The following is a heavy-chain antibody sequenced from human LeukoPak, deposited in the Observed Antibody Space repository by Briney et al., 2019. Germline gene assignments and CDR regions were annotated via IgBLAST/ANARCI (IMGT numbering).Heavy chain of an antibody. J-gene: IGHJ4*02. Sequence: SQTLSLTCAISGDSVSSNRAVWNWIRQSPSRGLEWLGRTYYRSRWSNDYAVFVKSRITINPDTSKNQFSLQLNSVTPDDTAVYYCAGACGKGGVGCSHWGQGTLVTVSS. CDR1: GDSVSSNRAV. V-gene: IGHV6-1*01. CDR2: TYYRSRWSN. D-gene: IGHD4-23*01. CDR3: AGACGKGGVGCSH.